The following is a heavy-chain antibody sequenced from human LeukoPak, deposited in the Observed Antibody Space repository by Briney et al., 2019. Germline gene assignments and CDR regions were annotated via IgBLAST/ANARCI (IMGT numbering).Heavy chain of an antibody. CDR2: IKQDGNQN. CDR1: GFTFSTYW. Sequence: GGSLRLSCVASGFTFSTYWMTWVRQAPGKGLEWVANIKQDGNQNYYVDSVRGRFTISRDNSKNSLYLQMDSLRVDDTAVYYCARDVEMFSTTWSDAFDIWGQGTMVTVSS. V-gene: IGHV3-7*01. D-gene: IGHD6-13*01. J-gene: IGHJ3*02. CDR3: ARDVEMFSTTWSDAFDI.